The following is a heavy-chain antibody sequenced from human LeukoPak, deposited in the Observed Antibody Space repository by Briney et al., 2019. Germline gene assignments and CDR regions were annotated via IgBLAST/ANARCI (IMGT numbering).Heavy chain of an antibody. CDR1: GYTFSSYD. CDR3: ARGLIVGAAYYYYYMDV. V-gene: IGHV1-8*01. J-gene: IGHJ6*03. D-gene: IGHD1-26*01. Sequence: ASVKVSCKASGYTFSSYDINWVRQATGQGLEWMGWMNPNSGNTGYAQKFQGRVTMTRNTSISTAYMELSCLRSEDTAVYYCARGLIVGAAYYYYYMDVWGKGTTVTVSS. CDR2: MNPNSGNT.